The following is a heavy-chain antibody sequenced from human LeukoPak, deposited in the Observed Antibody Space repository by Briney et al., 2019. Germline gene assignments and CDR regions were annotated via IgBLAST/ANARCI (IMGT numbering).Heavy chain of an antibody. Sequence: ASVKVSCKASGYTFTGYYMHWVRQAPGQGLEWMGRINPNSGGTNYAQKFQGRVTMTGDTSISTAYMELSRLRSDDTAVYYCARDLWFGESLPNPIDYWGQGTLVTVSS. D-gene: IGHD3-10*01. J-gene: IGHJ4*02. V-gene: IGHV1-2*06. CDR3: ARDLWFGESLPNPIDY. CDR2: INPNSGGT. CDR1: GYTFTGYY.